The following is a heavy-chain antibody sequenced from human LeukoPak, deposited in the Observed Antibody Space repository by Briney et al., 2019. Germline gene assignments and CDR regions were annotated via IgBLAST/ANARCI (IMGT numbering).Heavy chain of an antibody. Sequence: GGSLGLSCVASGLTFSSYSMSWVRQAPGKGLEWISGISGSGQTTWYADSVKGRFTISRDNSKDTVYLQMSSLRAGDTALYYCAKGKDAMAVWGRGTKVIVSS. V-gene: IGHV3-23*01. CDR1: GLTFSSYS. CDR2: ISGSGQTT. J-gene: IGHJ6*02. D-gene: IGHD4-23*01. CDR3: AKGKDAMAV.